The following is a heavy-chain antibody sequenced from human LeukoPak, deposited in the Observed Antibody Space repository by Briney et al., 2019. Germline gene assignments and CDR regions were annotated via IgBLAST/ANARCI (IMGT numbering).Heavy chain of an antibody. J-gene: IGHJ5*02. Sequence: GGSLRLSCTASGFIFSSYAMTWVRQAPGKGLGWLSAISGRVGSTYYADSVKGRFTISRDNSKNTLYLQMHSLRVEDTAMYYCAKDLIAGGAVTTAPNWFDPWGQGTLVTVSS. D-gene: IGHD4-17*01. V-gene: IGHV3-23*01. CDR2: ISGRVGST. CDR3: AKDLIAGGAVTTAPNWFDP. CDR1: GFIFSSYA.